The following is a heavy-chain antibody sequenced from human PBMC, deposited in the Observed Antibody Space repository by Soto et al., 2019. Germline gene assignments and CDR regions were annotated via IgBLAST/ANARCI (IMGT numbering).Heavy chain of an antibody. Sequence: PGESLKISCKGSGYSFTSYWISWVRQMPGKGLVWMGRIDPSDSYTNYSPSFQGHVTISADKSISTAYLQWSSLKASDTAMYYCASWQCLDYYYGMDVWGQGTTVTVSS. V-gene: IGHV5-10-1*01. J-gene: IGHJ6*02. CDR1: GYSFTSYW. CDR2: IDPSDSYT. D-gene: IGHD6-19*01. CDR3: ASWQCLDYYYGMDV.